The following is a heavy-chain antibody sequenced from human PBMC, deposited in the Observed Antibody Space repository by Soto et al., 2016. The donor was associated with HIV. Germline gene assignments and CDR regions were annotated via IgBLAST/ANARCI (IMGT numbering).Heavy chain of an antibody. D-gene: IGHD1-1*01. Sequence: QVQLVQSGAEVKKPGSSVKVSCKASGYTFSAYYTHWVRQAPGQGLEWMGWINPSSGGTKYAQKFQGRVTMTRDTSISTTYMEVSRLTSDDTAVYYCATRYNWNDGIDYWGQGTLVTVSS. CDR3: ATRYNWNDGIDY. CDR2: INPSSGGT. V-gene: IGHV1-2*02. J-gene: IGHJ4*02. CDR1: GYTFSAYY.